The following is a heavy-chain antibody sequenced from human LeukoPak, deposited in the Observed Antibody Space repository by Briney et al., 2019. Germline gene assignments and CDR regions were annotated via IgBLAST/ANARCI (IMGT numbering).Heavy chain of an antibody. D-gene: IGHD5-24*01. J-gene: IGHJ4*02. CDR2: INHSGST. CDR1: GGSFSGYY. Sequence: PSETLSLTCAVYGGSFSGYYWSWIRQPPGKGLEWIGEINHSGSTNYNPSLKSRVTISVDTSKNQFSLKLSSVTAADTAVYYCARGDGYNSFFGYWGQGTLVTVSS. CDR3: ARGDGYNSFFGY. V-gene: IGHV4-34*01.